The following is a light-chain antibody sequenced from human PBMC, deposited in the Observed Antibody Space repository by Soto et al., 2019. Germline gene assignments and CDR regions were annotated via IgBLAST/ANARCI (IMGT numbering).Light chain of an antibody. V-gene: IGKV1-5*01. CDR3: QQYNSYWT. CDR1: QSISSW. Sequence: DIQMTQSPSTLSASVGDRVTITCRASQSISSWLAWYQQKPGKAPKLLIYDASSLESGVPSRFSGSGSGTEFTLTISSRQPDDFATYYYQQYNSYWTFGQGTKVEIK. J-gene: IGKJ1*01. CDR2: DAS.